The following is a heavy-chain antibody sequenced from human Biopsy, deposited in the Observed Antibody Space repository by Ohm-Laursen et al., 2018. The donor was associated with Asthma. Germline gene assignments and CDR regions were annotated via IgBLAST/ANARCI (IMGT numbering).Heavy chain of an antibody. CDR3: ARGGYCTSPTCPWGRYATDV. CDR1: GMPFSRAS. D-gene: IGHD2-2*01. J-gene: IGHJ6*02. V-gene: IGHV3-7*01. Sequence: SLRLSCSASGMPFSRASIHWVRQAPGKGLEWVADIKKDGSETYYVDSVKGRFTISRDNAKNSLYLHINSLRAEDTAVYYCARGGYCTSPTCPWGRYATDVWGQGTTVTVAS. CDR2: IKKDGSET.